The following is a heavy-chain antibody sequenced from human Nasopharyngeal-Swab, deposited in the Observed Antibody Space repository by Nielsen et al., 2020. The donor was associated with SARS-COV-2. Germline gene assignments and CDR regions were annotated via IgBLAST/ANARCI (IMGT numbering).Heavy chain of an antibody. V-gene: IGHV5-51*01. Sequence: GESLRISCKGSGYSFTSYWIGWVRQMPGKGLEWMGIIYPGDSATRYSPSFQGQVTISADKSISTAYLQWSSLKASDTAMYYCARGVVDFWSGYYNGYYYYGMDVWGQGTTVTVSS. CDR1: GYSFTSYW. CDR2: IYPGDSAT. D-gene: IGHD3-3*01. CDR3: ARGVVDFWSGYYNGYYYYGMDV. J-gene: IGHJ6*02.